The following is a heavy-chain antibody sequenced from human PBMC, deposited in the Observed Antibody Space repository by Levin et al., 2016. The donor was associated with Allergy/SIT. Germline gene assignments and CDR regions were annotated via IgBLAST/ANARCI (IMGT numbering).Heavy chain of an antibody. CDR3: ARLSSSGSGTYKSSGLYHFDN. V-gene: IGHV5-51*01. J-gene: IGHJ4*02. CDR2: IYPDDSDA. D-gene: IGHD3-10*01. Sequence: VRQAPGKGLEWMGIIYPDDSDAKYNPSFQGHTISADKSINTAYLQWSSLKASDTAMYYCARLSSSGSGTYKSSGLYHFDNWGQGTLVTVSS.